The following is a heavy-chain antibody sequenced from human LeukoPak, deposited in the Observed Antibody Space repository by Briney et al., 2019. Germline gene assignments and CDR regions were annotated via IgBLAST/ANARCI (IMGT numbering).Heavy chain of an antibody. J-gene: IGHJ4*02. D-gene: IGHD5-18*01. Sequence: SETLSLTCTVSGGSISSSSAYWGWIRQPPGKGLEWIGSIYYSKNTYYNPSLKSRVTISADTSKNQFSLTLGSVSATNTAVYYCVSPRGFSYGYFDYWGQGTLVTVSS. CDR2: IYYSKNT. V-gene: IGHV4-39*01. CDR3: VSPRGFSYGYFDY. CDR1: GGSISSSSAY.